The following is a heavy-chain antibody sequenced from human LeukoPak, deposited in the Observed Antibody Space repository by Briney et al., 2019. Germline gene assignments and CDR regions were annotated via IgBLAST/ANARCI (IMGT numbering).Heavy chain of an antibody. CDR1: GGTFISYA. V-gene: IGHV1-69*05. CDR2: IIPIFSTA. CDR3: ARDTEIVTGAFDI. D-gene: IGHD3-22*01. Sequence: SVKVSCKASGGTFISYAISWVRQAPGQGREWMGGIIPIFSTANYAQKFQGRVTITTDDSTSTAYMELSSLRSEDTAVYYCARDTEIVTGAFDIWGQGTMVTVSS. J-gene: IGHJ3*02.